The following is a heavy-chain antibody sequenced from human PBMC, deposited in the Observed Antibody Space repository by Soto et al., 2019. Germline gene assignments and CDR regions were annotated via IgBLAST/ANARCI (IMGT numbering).Heavy chain of an antibody. Sequence: QVQLVESGGGVVQPGRSLRLSCAASGFTFSSYGMHWVRQAPGKGLEWVAVIWYDGSNKYYADSVKGRFTISRDNSKNTLYLQMNSLRAEDTAVYYCARDGKDREQQLTYGMDVWGQGTTVTVSS. CDR1: GFTFSSYG. CDR2: IWYDGSNK. J-gene: IGHJ6*02. D-gene: IGHD6-13*01. CDR3: ARDGKDREQQLTYGMDV. V-gene: IGHV3-33*01.